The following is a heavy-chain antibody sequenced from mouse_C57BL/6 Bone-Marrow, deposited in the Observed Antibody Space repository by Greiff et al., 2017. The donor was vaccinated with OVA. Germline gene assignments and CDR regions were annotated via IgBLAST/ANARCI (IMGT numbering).Heavy chain of an antibody. J-gene: IGHJ3*01. V-gene: IGHV2-2*01. D-gene: IGHD1-1*01. CDR3: SRGGDYYGSSAWFAY. CDR1: GFSLTSYG. CDR2: IWSGGST. Sequence: QVQLQQSGPGLVQPSQSLSITCTVSGFSLTSYGVHWVRQSPGKGLEWLGVIWSGGSTDYNAAVISSLSISKDKAKFQVFCKMNSLQADDTAIYYWSRGGDYYGSSAWFAYWGQGTLVTVSA.